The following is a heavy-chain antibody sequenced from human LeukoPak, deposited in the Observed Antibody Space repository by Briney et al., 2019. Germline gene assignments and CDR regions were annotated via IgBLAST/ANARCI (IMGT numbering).Heavy chain of an antibody. CDR3: ARSAIVATIFGSGWSYFDY. V-gene: IGHV4-4*07. CDR2: IYTSVST. D-gene: IGHD5-12*01. Sequence: SETLSLTCTVSGGSISSYYWSWIRQAAGKGLEWVGRIYTSVSTNYNPSLKSRVTMSVDTSKNQFSLKLSSVTAADTAVYYCARSAIVATIFGSGWSYFDYWGQGTLVTVSS. CDR1: GGSISSYY. J-gene: IGHJ4*02.